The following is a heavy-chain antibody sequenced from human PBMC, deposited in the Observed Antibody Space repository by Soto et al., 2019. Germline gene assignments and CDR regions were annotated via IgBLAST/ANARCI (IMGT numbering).Heavy chain of an antibody. V-gene: IGHV4-4*07. Sequence: SETLSLTCSVSVVSISTYYWSLIRQSAGKGLEWIGRISIAGGTNYSPSLASRVTMSLDTSENQLSVKLRSVTAADTAVYYCAREGGAGRYLDYWGQGTLVTVSS. J-gene: IGHJ4*02. CDR1: VVSISTYY. D-gene: IGHD6-13*01. CDR3: AREGGAGRYLDY. CDR2: ISIAGGT.